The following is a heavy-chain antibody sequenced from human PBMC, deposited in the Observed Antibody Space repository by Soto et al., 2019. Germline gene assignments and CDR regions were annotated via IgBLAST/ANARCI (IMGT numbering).Heavy chain of an antibody. CDR1: GFTLSSYA. CDR2: IIGNGFTT. D-gene: IGHD5-12*01. J-gene: IGHJ4*02. CDR3: AKAGGSERYYFDH. Sequence: GGSLRLSCAASGFTLSSYAISWVRQAPGKGLEWVSAIIGNGFTTYYADSVRGRFTISRDSSKNTVFLQVNSLRTEDTAIYYCAKAGGSERYYFDHWGLGTLVTVSS. V-gene: IGHV3-23*01.